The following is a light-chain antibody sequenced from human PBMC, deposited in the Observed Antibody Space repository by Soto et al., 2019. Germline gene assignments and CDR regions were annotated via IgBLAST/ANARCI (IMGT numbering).Light chain of an antibody. J-gene: IGKJ1*01. CDR3: QKYNRAPRT. Sequence: DIQMTQSPSSLSASVGDRVTITCRASQGISNYLAWYQQKPGKVPKLLIYAASTLQSGVPSRFSGSGSGTDFTLPISRPQPEDVATYYFQKYNRAPRTFGQGTKVEIK. CDR2: AAS. V-gene: IGKV1-27*01. CDR1: QGISNY.